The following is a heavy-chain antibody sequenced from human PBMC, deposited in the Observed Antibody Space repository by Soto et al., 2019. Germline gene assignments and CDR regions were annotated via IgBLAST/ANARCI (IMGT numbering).Heavy chain of an antibody. CDR1: GYTFTGYY. CDR2: INPNSGGT. V-gene: IGHV1-2*04. Sequence: ASVKVSCKASGYTFTGYYMHWVRQAPGQGXEWMGWINPNSGGTNYAQKFQGWVTMTRDTSISTAYMELSRLRSDDTAVYYCARDGGTAQYYYYYYGMDVWGQGTTVTVSS. CDR3: ARDGGTAQYYYYYYGMDV. J-gene: IGHJ6*02. D-gene: IGHD2-21*02.